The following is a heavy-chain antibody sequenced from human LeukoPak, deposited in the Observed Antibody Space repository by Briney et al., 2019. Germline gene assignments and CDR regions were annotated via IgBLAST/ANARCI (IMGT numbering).Heavy chain of an antibody. CDR1: GGSISSYY. V-gene: IGHV4-59*01. J-gene: IGHJ6*03. CDR3: ARDAFDIVVVPAAISLSYYYYYMDV. D-gene: IGHD2-2*01. Sequence: SETLSLTCIVSGGSISSYYWSWLRQPPGKGVEGIGYIYYSGSTNYNPSLKSRVTISVDTSKNQFSLKLSYVTAADTAVYYCARDAFDIVVVPAAISLSYYYYYMDVWGKGTTVTISS. CDR2: IYYSGST.